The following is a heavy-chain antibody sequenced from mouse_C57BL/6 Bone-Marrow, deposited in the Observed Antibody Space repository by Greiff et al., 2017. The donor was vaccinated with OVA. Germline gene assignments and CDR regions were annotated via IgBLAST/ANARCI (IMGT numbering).Heavy chain of an antibody. CDR3: ARFPYYYARDY. CDR1: GFSLTSYG. Sequence: VKLMESGPGLVQPSQSLSITCTVSGFSLTSYGVHWVRQSPGKGLEWLGVIWRGGSTDYNAAFMSRLSITKDNSKSQVFFKMNRLQADDTAIYYSARFPYYYARDYWGQGTSVTVSS. V-gene: IGHV2-5*01. J-gene: IGHJ4*01. CDR2: IWRGGST.